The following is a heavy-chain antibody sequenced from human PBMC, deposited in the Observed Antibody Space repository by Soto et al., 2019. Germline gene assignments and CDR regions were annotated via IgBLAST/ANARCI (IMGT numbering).Heavy chain of an antibody. J-gene: IGHJ4*02. CDR3: ARGIAAPYYFDY. CDR1: GGSFSGYY. CDR2: INHSGST. D-gene: IGHD6-6*01. Sequence: SETLSLTCAVYGGSFSGYYWSWIRQPPGKGLEWIGEINHSGSTNYNPSLKSRVTISVDTSKNQFSLKLSSVTAADTAVYDCARGIAAPYYFDYWGQGTLVTVSS. V-gene: IGHV4-34*01.